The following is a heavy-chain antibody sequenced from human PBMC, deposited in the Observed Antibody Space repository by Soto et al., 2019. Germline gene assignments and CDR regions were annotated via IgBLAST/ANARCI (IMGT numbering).Heavy chain of an antibody. Sequence: EVQLLESGGGLVQPGGSLRLSCAASGFTFSSYAMRWVRQAPGKGLEWVSAISGSGGSTYYADPVKGRFTISRDNSKNTLYLQMNSLRAEDTDVYYCARRGSGSYYDYWGQGTLVTVSS. V-gene: IGHV3-23*01. CDR3: ARRGSGSYYDY. CDR1: GFTFSSYA. D-gene: IGHD1-26*01. J-gene: IGHJ4*02. CDR2: ISGSGGST.